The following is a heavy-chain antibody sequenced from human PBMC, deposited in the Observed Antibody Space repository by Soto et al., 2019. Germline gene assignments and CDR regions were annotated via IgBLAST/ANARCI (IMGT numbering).Heavy chain of an antibody. CDR3: ARGQEYLGAFDI. Sequence: QVQLVQSGAEVKKPGASVKVSCKASGYTFISYDINWVRQATGQGLEWMGWMNPNSGNTGYAQKFQGRVTMTRNTSISTAYMELSRLRYEDTAVYYCARGQEYLGAFDIWGQGTMVTVSS. CDR1: GYTFISYD. J-gene: IGHJ3*02. V-gene: IGHV1-8*01. CDR2: MNPNSGNT.